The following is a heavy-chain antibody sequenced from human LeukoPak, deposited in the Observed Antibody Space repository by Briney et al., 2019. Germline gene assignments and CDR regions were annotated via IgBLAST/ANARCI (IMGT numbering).Heavy chain of an antibody. Sequence: KSSETLSLTCIVSGGSISSYYWSWIRQPAGKGLEWIGRIYSSGSTYYNPSLKSRVTISVDTSKNQFSLKLNSVTAADTAVYYCARRFYDSSGYYPTFDYWGQGTLVTVSS. J-gene: IGHJ4*02. V-gene: IGHV4-4*07. CDR3: ARRFYDSSGYYPTFDY. CDR1: GGSISSYY. D-gene: IGHD3-22*01. CDR2: IYSSGST.